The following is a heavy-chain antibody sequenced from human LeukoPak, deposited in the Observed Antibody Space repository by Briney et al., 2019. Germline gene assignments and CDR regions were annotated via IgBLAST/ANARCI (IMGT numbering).Heavy chain of an antibody. V-gene: IGHV4-59*01. CDR3: ARIHGSGSPWYPIDY. CDR2: IYYSGST. J-gene: IGHJ4*02. D-gene: IGHD3-10*01. CDR1: GGSISSYC. Sequence: SETLSLTCTVSGGSISSYCWSWIRQPPGKGLEWIGYIYYSGSTNYNPSLKSRVTISVDTSKNQFSLKLSSVTAADTAVYYCARIHGSGSPWYPIDYWGQGTLVTVSS.